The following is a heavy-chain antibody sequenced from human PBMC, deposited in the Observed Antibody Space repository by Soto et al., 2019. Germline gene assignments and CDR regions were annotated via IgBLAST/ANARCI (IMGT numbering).Heavy chain of an antibody. Sequence: SETLSLTCTVSGGSISSSSYYWGWIRQPPGKGLEWIGSIYYSGSTYYNPSLKSRVTISVDTSKNQFSLKLSSVTAADTAVYYCARHRGYSYGSIDYWGQGTTVTVSS. CDR1: GGSISSSSYY. V-gene: IGHV4-39*01. J-gene: IGHJ4*03. CDR3: ARHRGYSYGSIDY. D-gene: IGHD5-18*01. CDR2: IYYSGST.